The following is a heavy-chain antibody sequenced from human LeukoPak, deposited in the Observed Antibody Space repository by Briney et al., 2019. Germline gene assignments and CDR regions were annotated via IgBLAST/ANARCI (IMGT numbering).Heavy chain of an antibody. CDR1: GFIFSNYG. V-gene: IGHV3-21*01. CDR3: ARLSGSVIYYTDY. J-gene: IGHJ4*02. CDR2: ISSSTYI. Sequence: GGSLRLSCAASGFIFSNYGMNWVRQAPGKGLERISSISSSTYIYYADSVRGRFTVSRDNAKNSLFLQINSLTAEDTAVYYCARLSGSVIYYTDYWGQGTLVTVSS. D-gene: IGHD3-10*01.